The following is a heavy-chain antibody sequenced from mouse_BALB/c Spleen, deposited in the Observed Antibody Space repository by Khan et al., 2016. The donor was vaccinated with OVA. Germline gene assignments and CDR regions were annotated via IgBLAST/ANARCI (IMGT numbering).Heavy chain of an antibody. V-gene: IGHV1S137*01. J-gene: IGHJ3*01. D-gene: IGHD1-1*02. CDR2: ISTYYGDA. CDR3: AGGGVGDRFLY. CDR1: GYTFTDFT. Sequence: QVQLQQSGTELVRPGVSVKISCKGSGYTFTDFTMHWMKQSHAMSLEWIGVISTYYGDADYNQKFKGKATMTVDKSSNTAYMDLARLTSEDSAIYYCAGGGVGDRFLYWGQGTLVTVSA.